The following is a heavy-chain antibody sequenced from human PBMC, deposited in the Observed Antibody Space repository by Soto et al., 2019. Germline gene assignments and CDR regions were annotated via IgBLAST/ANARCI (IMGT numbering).Heavy chain of an antibody. Sequence: QVQLVQSGAEVKKPGASVKVSCKASGYTFTSYAMHWVRQAPGQRLEWMGWINAGNGNTKYSQKFQGRVTITRDTSASTAHMELSSLRSENTAVYYCARVPGYSIGDLWGRGTLVTVSS. CDR1: GYTFTSYA. J-gene: IGHJ2*01. CDR3: ARVPGYSIGDL. V-gene: IGHV1-3*01. D-gene: IGHD2-21*01. CDR2: INAGNGNT.